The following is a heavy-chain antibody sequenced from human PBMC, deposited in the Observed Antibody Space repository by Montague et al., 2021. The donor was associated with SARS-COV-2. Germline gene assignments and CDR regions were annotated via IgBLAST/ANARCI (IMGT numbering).Heavy chain of an antibody. V-gene: IGHV4-34*01. CDR2: INHSGSI. CDR3: ARVPDYYDSSGYYFDAFDI. Sequence: SETLSLTCAVYGGSFSGYYWSWIRQPPGKGLEWIGEINHSGSIXXXPSXXXRVTISVDTSKSQFSLKLSSVTAADTAVYYCARVPDYYDSSGYYFDAFDIWGQGTTVTVSS. D-gene: IGHD3-22*01. J-gene: IGHJ3*02. CDR1: GGSFSGYY.